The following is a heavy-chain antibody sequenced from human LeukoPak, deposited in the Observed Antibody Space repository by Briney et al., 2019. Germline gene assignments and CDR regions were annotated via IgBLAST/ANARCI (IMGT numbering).Heavy chain of an antibody. V-gene: IGHV4-59*01. Sequence: SETLSLTCTVSGVSIRSNYWSWIRQPPGKGLEWIGYFYYSGSTNYNPSLKGRVTVSVDTSKNQFSLKLSSVTAADTAVYYCARTYYGSGSLYYYYYYMDVWGKGTTVTVSS. CDR1: GVSIRSNY. J-gene: IGHJ6*03. CDR2: FYYSGST. D-gene: IGHD3-10*01. CDR3: ARTYYGSGSLYYYYYYMDV.